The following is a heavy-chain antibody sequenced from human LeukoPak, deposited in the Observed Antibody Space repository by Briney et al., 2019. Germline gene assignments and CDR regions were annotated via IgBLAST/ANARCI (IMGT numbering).Heavy chain of an antibody. CDR2: IYYSGST. V-gene: IGHV4-61*01. D-gene: IGHD5-18*01. Sequence: SETLSLTCTVSGGSVSSGSYYWSWIRQPPGKGLEWIGYIYYSGSTNYNPSLKSRLTISVDTSKNQFSLKLSSVTAADTAVYYCARSLEGPVTYWGQGTLVTVSS. CDR1: GGSVSSGSYY. J-gene: IGHJ4*02. CDR3: ARSLEGPVTY.